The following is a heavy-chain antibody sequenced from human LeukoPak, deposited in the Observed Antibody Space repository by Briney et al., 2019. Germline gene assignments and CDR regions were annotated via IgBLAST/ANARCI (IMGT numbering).Heavy chain of an antibody. CDR1: GGSFSGYY. V-gene: IGHV4-34*01. D-gene: IGHD5-18*01. J-gene: IGHJ2*01. Sequence: SETLSLTCDVYGGSFSGYYWSWIRQPPGKGLEWIGEINHSGSTNYNPSLKRRVTISVDTSKNQFSLKLSSVTAADTAVYYCARGLGTAMVRRFDLWGRGTLVTVSS. CDR2: INHSGST. CDR3: ARGLGTAMVRRFDL.